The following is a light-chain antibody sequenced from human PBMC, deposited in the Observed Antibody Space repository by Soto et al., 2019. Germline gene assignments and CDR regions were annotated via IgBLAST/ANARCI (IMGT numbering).Light chain of an antibody. CDR1: QSVSSNY. CDR2: GAS. V-gene: IGKV3-20*01. J-gene: IGKJ1*01. Sequence: ETVLTQSPGTLSLSPGERATLSCRASQSVSSNYVAWYQHTPGQATRLLIYGASNRATGIPDRFSGSGSGTDCTLTISRLEPEDFAVYYCQQYVPSHPSWTFGQGTKVEVK. CDR3: QQYVPSHPSWT.